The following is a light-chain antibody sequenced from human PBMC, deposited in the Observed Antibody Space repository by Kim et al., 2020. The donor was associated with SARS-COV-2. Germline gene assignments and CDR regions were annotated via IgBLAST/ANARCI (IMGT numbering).Light chain of an antibody. CDR2: QDS. J-gene: IGLJ2*01. CDR3: QAWDSSTAV. CDR1: KLGDKY. Sequence: VSPGQTASLTCSGDKLGDKYACWYQQKPGQSPVLVIYQDSKRPSGIPERFSGSNSGNTATLTISGTQAMDEADYYCQAWDSSTAVFGGGTKLTVL. V-gene: IGLV3-1*01.